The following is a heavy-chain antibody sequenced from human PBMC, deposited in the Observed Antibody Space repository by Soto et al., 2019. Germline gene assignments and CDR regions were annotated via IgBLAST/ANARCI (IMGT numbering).Heavy chain of an antibody. J-gene: IGHJ5*01. D-gene: IGHD6-13*01. CDR1: GGSISSYY. V-gene: IGHV4-59*01. CDR2: IYYTGDT. Sequence: PSETLSLTCTVSGGSISSYYWTWIRHPPGKGLEWIGHIYYTGDTKYNPSLKSRVAISADTSKNQFSLKVTSVTAADTAVYYCARAHSNRWYFFDSWGQGSLVTVSS. CDR3: ARAHSNRWYFFDS.